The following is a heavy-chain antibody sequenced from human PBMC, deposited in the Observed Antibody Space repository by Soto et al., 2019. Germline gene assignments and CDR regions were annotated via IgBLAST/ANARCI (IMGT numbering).Heavy chain of an antibody. J-gene: IGHJ3*02. D-gene: IGHD3-10*01. Sequence: SETLSLACTVSGGSISSYYWSWIRQPPGKGLDWIGYIYYSGSTNYNPSLKSRVAISVDTSKNQFSLKLSSVTAADTAVYYCARFGTGAGLLWFGELSAFDIWGQGTMVTVS. V-gene: IGHV4-59*01. CDR2: IYYSGST. CDR1: GGSISSYY. CDR3: ARFGTGAGLLWFGELSAFDI.